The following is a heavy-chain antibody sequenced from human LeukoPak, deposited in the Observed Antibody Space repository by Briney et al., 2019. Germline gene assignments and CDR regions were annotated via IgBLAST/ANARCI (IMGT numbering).Heavy chain of an antibody. CDR3: ARALVMATIIGYFDY. D-gene: IGHD5-24*01. CDR2: IIPIFGTA. J-gene: IGHJ4*02. CDR1: GGTFISYA. V-gene: IGHV1-69*13. Sequence: ASVKVSCKASGGTFISYAISWVRQAPGQGLEWMGGIIPIFGTANYAQKFQGRVTITADESTSTAYMELSSLGSEDTAVYYCARALVMATIIGYFDYWGQGTLVTVSS.